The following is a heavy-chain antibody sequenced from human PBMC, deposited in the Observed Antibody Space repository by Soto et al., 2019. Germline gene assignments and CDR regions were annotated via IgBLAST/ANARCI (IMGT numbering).Heavy chain of an antibody. J-gene: IGHJ4*02. CDR1: GGSLSGYY. V-gene: IGHV4-34*01. CDR3: ARGQEGVVATH. CDR2: IKDGGYT. D-gene: IGHD5-12*01. Sequence: QVQLQQWGAGLLKPSETLSLNCGVNGGSLSGYYWSWIRQPPGKGLEWIGEIKDGGYTNYSPSLKSRATISSDRSNNQLSLRLNSVTAADTGVYYCARGQEGVVATHWDQGALVTVSS.